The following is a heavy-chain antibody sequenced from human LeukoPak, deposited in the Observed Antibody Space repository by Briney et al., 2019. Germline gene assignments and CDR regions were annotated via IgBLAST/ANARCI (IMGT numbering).Heavy chain of an antibody. Sequence: GGSLRLSCAASGFTFSSYWMNWVRQAPGKGLEWVAFIRYDGSNKYYADSVKGRFTISRDNSKNTLYLQMNSLRAEDTAVYYCAKDHYGGNSPLLDYWGQGTLVTVSS. V-gene: IGHV3-30*02. CDR2: IRYDGSNK. CDR3: AKDHYGGNSPLLDY. CDR1: GFTFSSYW. J-gene: IGHJ4*02. D-gene: IGHD4-23*01.